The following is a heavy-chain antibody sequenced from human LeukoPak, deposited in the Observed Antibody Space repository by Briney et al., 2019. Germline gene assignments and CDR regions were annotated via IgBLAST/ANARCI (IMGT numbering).Heavy chain of an antibody. J-gene: IGHJ4*02. V-gene: IGHV3-33*03. CDR3: AKPPRGDGSFLIEY. D-gene: IGHD1-26*01. Sequence: PGGSLRLSCAASGFTFSSYGMHWVRQAPGKGREWVAVIWYDGSSKYYGDSVKGRFTVSRDNSKNTLYLQINSLRAEDTAVYYCAKPPRGDGSFLIEYWGQGTLVTVSS. CDR1: GFTFSSYG. CDR2: IWYDGSSK.